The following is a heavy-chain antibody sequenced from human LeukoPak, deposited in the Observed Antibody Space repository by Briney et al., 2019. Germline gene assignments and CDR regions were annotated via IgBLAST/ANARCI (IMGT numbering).Heavy chain of an antibody. CDR3: AKDVGVAYYFDY. CDR1: GFTFDDYA. D-gene: IGHD6-19*01. V-gene: IGHV3-9*01. Sequence: GGSLRLSCAASGFTFDDYAMHWVRQAPGKGLEWAPGISWNSGSIGYADSVKGRFTISRDNAKNSLYLQMNSLRAEDTALYYCAKDVGVAYYFDYWGQGTLVTVSS. J-gene: IGHJ4*02. CDR2: ISWNSGSI.